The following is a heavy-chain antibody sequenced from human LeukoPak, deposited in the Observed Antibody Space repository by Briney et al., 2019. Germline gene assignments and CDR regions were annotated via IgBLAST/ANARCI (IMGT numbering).Heavy chain of an antibody. CDR1: GFTFSGSA. CDR3: VRVVTTVSGWYHFDY. V-gene: IGHV3-73*01. J-gene: IGHJ4*02. D-gene: IGHD6-13*01. Sequence: GGSLRLSCAASGFTFSGSAMHWVRQASGKGLEWVGRIKSKANNYATAYAASVEGRFTISRDDSENTAFLQMNSLRTEDTAVYYCVRVVTTVSGWYHFDYWGQGTLVTVSS. CDR2: IKSKANNYAT.